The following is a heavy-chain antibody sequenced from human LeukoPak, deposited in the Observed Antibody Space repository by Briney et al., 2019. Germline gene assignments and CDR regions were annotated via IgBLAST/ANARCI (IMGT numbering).Heavy chain of an antibody. CDR1: GGSFSGYY. D-gene: IGHD3-3*01. J-gene: IGHJ6*03. CDR2: INHSGST. Sequence: SETLSLTCAVYGGSFSGYYWSWIRQPPGRGLEWIGEINHSGSTNYNPSLKSRVTISVDTSKNQFSLKLSSVTAADTAVYYCARATKENYDFWSGYQELYYYYYMDVWGKGTTVTVSS. V-gene: IGHV4-34*01. CDR3: ARATKENYDFWSGYQELYYYYYMDV.